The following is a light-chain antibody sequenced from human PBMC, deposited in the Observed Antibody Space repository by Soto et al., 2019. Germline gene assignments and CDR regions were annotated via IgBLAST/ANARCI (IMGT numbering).Light chain of an antibody. V-gene: IGKV1-39*01. CDR2: AAS. CDR1: QSISSY. CDR3: QQSYSTIT. Sequence: DIQMTQSPSSLSASVGDRVTITCRASQSISSYLNWYQQKPGKDPKLLIYAASSLQSGVPSRFSGSGSGTDFTLTISSLQPEDFAPYYCQQSYSTITFGPGTKGDIK. J-gene: IGKJ3*01.